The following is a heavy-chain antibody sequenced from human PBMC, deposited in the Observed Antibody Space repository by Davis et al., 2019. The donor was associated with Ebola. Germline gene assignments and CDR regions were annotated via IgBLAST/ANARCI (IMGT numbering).Heavy chain of an antibody. D-gene: IGHD1/OR15-1a*01. CDR1: GFTVSSNY. V-gene: IGHV3-66*01. Sequence: GGSLRLSCAASGFTVSSNYMSWVRQAPGKGLEWVSVIYSGGSTYYADSVKGRFTISRDNSKNTLYLQMNSRRAEDTAVYYCVKENWYRFESWGQGTLVTVSS. CDR3: VKENWYRFES. CDR2: IYSGGST. J-gene: IGHJ4*02.